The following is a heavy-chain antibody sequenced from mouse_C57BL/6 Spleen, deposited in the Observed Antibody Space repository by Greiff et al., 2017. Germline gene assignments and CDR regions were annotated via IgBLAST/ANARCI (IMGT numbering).Heavy chain of an antibody. V-gene: IGHV1-50*01. J-gene: IGHJ1*03. CDR2: IDPSDSYT. CDR1: GYTFTSYW. Sequence: VQLQQPGAELVKPGASVKLSCKASGYTFTSYWMQWVKQRPGQGLEWIGEIDPSDSYTNYNQKFNGKATLTVDTSSSTAYMQLSSLTSEDSAVYYCARAIGGYWYFDVWGTGTTVTVSS. CDR3: ARAIGGYWYFDV.